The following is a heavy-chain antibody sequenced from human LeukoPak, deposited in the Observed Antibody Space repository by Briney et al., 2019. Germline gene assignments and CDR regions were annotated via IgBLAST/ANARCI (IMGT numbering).Heavy chain of an antibody. CDR1: GFTFSSYW. V-gene: IGHV3-74*01. D-gene: IGHD6-6*01. CDR3: ARGRFFEYSSSTGWFDP. CDR2: INTDGSST. Sequence: GGSLRLSCAASGFTFSSYWMHWVRQAPGKGLVWVSRINTDGSSTSYADSVKGRFTISRDNAKNTLYLQMNSLRAEDTAVYYCARGRFFEYSSSTGWFDPWGQGTLVTVSS. J-gene: IGHJ5*02.